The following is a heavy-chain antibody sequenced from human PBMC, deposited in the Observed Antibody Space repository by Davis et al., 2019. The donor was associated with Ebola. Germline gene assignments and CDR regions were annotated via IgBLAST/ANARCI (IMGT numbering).Heavy chain of an antibody. J-gene: IGHJ6*02. CDR1: GFTFSRYA. CDR3: ARDTAGSEWELLYYYYYYGMDV. CDR2: ISYDGSNK. V-gene: IGHV3-30-3*01. Sequence: GGSLRLSCAASGFTFSRYAMHWVRQAPGKGLEWVALISYDGSNKYYADSVKGRFTISRDNSKNTLYLQMNSLRAEDTAVYYCARDTAGSEWELLYYYYYYGMDVWGQGTTVTVSS. D-gene: IGHD1-26*01.